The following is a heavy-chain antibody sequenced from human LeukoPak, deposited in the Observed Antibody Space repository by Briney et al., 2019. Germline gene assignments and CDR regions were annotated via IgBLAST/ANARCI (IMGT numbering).Heavy chain of an antibody. V-gene: IGHV3-21*01. CDR2: ISSSSSYI. Sequence: GGSLRLSCAASGFTFSSYSMNWVRQAPGKGLEWVSSISSSSSYIYYADSVKGGFTISRDNAKNSLYLQMNSLRAEDTAVYYCARDVYSSGWYSSYYFDYWGQGTLVTVSS. J-gene: IGHJ4*02. CDR1: GFTFSSYS. D-gene: IGHD6-19*01. CDR3: ARDVYSSGWYSSYYFDY.